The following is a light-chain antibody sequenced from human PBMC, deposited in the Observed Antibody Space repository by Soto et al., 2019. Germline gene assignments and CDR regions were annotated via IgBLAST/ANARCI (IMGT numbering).Light chain of an antibody. CDR2: KAS. J-gene: IGKJ1*01. CDR3: QHYNSYSEA. Sequence: DIQMTQSPSTLSGSVGDRVTITCRASQTISSWLAWYQQKPGKAPKLLIYKASTLKSGAPSRFSGSGPGTEFTLTISSLQPDDFATYYCQHYNSYSEAFGQGTKVDI. CDR1: QTISSW. V-gene: IGKV1-5*03.